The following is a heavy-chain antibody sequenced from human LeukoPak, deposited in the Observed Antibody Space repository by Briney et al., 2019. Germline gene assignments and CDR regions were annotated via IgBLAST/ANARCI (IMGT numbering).Heavy chain of an antibody. Sequence: PGVSLRLSCAASVLTFSSYEMNWVRQAPGKGQEWVSYIYRSGSTYADSVKGRFTISRDNAKNSLYLQMNSLRAEDTAVYYCARELYSSSPGYYGMDVWGEGTTLTVSS. D-gene: IGHD6-6*01. CDR3: ARELYSSSPGYYGMDV. J-gene: IGHJ6*04. CDR2: IYRSGST. V-gene: IGHV3-48*03. CDR1: VLTFSSYE.